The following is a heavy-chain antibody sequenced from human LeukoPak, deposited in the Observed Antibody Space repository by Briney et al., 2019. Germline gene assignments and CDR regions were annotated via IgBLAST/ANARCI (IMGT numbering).Heavy chain of an antibody. D-gene: IGHD3-9*01. CDR1: GGSISSYY. CDR3: ARHVWLQPFDY. V-gene: IGHV4-59*08. CDR2: IYYSGST. Sequence: PSETLSLTCTVSGGSISSYYWSLIRQPPGKGLEWIGYIYYSGSTNYNPSLKSRVTISVDTSKNQFSLKLSSVTAADTAVYYCARHVWLQPFDYWGQGTLVTVSS. J-gene: IGHJ4*02.